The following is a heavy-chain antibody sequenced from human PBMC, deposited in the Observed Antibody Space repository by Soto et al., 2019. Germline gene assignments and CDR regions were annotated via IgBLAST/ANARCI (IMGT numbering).Heavy chain of an antibody. CDR2: IYYSGST. CDR3: ARQTVEIWSGYMYYMDV. J-gene: IGHJ6*03. Sequence: SETLSLTCTVSGGSISSSSYYWGWIRQPPGKGLEWIGSIYYSGSTYYNPSLKSRVTISVDTSKNQFSLKLSSVTAADTAVYYCARQTVEIWSGYMYYMDVWGKGTTVTVSS. CDR1: GGSISSSSYY. V-gene: IGHV4-39*01. D-gene: IGHD3-3*01.